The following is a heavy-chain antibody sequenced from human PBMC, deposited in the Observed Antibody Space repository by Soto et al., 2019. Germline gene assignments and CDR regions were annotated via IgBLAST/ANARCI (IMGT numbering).Heavy chain of an antibody. CDR3: AKDLLLTTITTVGD. J-gene: IGHJ4*02. V-gene: IGHV3-30*18. D-gene: IGHD4-17*01. Sequence: QVQLVESGGGVVQPGRSPRLSCAASGFIFSTYGMHWGRQAPGKGLEWLSVISYDGNNKYYADSVKGRFTISRDNSKNTLWLQMDSLRTEDTAVYYCAKDLLLTTITTVGDWGQGTLVTVSS. CDR2: ISYDGNNK. CDR1: GFIFSTYG.